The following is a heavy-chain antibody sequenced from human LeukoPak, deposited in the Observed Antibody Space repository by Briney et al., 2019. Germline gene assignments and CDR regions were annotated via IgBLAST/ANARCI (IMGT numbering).Heavy chain of an antibody. D-gene: IGHD3-22*01. CDR2: ISAYNGNT. V-gene: IGHV1-18*01. CDR3: ARDLADYYDSSGYYYPPGYFDY. CDR1: GYTFTNYG. J-gene: IGHJ4*02. Sequence: GASVKVSCKASGYTFTNYGISWVRQAPGQGLEWMGGISAYNGNTNYAQKLQGRVTMTTDTSTSTAYMELRSLRSDDTAVYYCARDLADYYDSSGYYYPPGYFDYWGQGTLVTVSS.